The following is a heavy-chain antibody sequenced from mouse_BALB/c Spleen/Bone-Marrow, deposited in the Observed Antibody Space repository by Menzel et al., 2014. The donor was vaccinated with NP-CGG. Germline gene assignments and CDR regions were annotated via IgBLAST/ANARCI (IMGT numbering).Heavy chain of an antibody. CDR1: GFSLXSYG. J-gene: IGHJ1*01. CDR3: ARGGSNWYFDV. V-gene: IGHV2-9*02. D-gene: IGHD5-1*01. Sequence: VKLVESGPGLVAPSQSLSITCTVSGFSLXSYGVHWVRQPPGKGLERLGVIWAGGSTIYNSALMSRMSISKDNSKCQLFVKMNSPQTNDTAMYYWARGGSNWYFDVWGAGTTVTVSS. CDR2: IWAGGST.